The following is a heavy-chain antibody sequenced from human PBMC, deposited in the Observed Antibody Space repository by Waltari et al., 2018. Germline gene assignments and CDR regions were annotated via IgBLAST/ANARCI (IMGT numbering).Heavy chain of an antibody. Sequence: QVQLQQWGAGLLKPSETLSLTCAVYGGSFSGYYWSWIRQPPGKGLEWIGEINHSGSTNYNPSLKRRVTISVDTSKNQFSLKLSSVTAADTAVYYCARGWRAVADEDDYWGQGTLVTVSS. D-gene: IGHD6-19*01. CDR1: GGSFSGYY. V-gene: IGHV4-34*01. CDR3: ARGWRAVADEDDY. J-gene: IGHJ4*02. CDR2: INHSGST.